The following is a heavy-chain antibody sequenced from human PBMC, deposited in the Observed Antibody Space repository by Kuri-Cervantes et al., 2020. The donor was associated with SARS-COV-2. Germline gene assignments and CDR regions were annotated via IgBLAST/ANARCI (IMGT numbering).Heavy chain of an antibody. CDR3: ARATVVSWFDP. CDR1: GGSISSHY. V-gene: IGHV4-59*11. D-gene: IGHD4-23*01. Sequence: SETLSLTCTVSGGSISSHYWSWIRQPPGKGLEWIGYIYYSGSTNYNPSLKSRVTISVDTSKNQFSLKLSSVTAADTAVYYCARATVVSWFDPWGQGTLVTVSS. CDR2: IYYSGST. J-gene: IGHJ5*02.